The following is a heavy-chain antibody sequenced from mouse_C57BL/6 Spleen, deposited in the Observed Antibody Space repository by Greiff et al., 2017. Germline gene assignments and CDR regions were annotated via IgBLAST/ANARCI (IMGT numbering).Heavy chain of an antibody. CDR1: GYAFTNYL. CDR2: INPGSGGT. D-gene: IGHD2-2*01. V-gene: IGHV1-54*01. Sequence: QVQLQQSGAELVRPGTSVKVSCKASGYAFTNYLIEWVKQRPGQGLEWIGVINPGSGGTNYNEKFKGKATLTADKSSSTAYMQLSSLTSEDSAVYFCAGGYDVSYYYAMDYWGQGTSVTVSS. CDR3: AGGYDVSYYYAMDY. J-gene: IGHJ4*01.